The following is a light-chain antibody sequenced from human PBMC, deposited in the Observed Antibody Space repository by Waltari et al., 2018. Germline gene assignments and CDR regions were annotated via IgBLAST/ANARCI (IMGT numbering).Light chain of an antibody. Sequence: AIRMTQSPASLPASTGAQVTISCRASPGVSTYLAWYQQKPGKAPSLLIYASSTLESGVPSKFSGSGSGTDFTLTISCLQSEDFATYYCQQYHTYPWTFGQGTKVEI. J-gene: IGKJ1*01. CDR2: ASS. V-gene: IGKV1-8*01. CDR1: PGVSTY. CDR3: QQYHTYPWT.